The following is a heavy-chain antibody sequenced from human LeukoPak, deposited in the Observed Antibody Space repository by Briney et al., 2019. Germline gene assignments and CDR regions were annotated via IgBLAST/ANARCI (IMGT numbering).Heavy chain of an antibody. J-gene: IGHJ6*03. V-gene: IGHV1-46*01. CDR3: ARGSKNDYDFWSGKPYYYYYYMDV. Sequence: ASVKVSCKASGYTFTSYYMHWVRQAPGQGLEWMGIINPSGGSTSYAQKFQGRVTMTRDMSTSTDYMELRSLRSDDTAVYYCARGSKNDYDFWSGKPYYYYYYMDVWGKGTTVTVSS. CDR2: INPSGGST. D-gene: IGHD3-3*01. CDR1: GYTFTSYY.